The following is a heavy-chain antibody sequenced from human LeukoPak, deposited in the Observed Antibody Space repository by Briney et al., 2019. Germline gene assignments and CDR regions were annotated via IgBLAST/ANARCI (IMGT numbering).Heavy chain of an antibody. D-gene: IGHD3-3*01. J-gene: IGHJ4*02. V-gene: IGHV1-2*02. CDR1: GYTFTGYY. CDR3: ARGQYYDFWSGYYIDY. Sequence: GAPVKVSCKASGYTFTGYYMHWVRQAPGQGLEWMGWINPNSGGTNYAQKFQGRDTMTRDTSISTAYMELSRLRSDDTAVYYCARGQYYDFWSGYYIDYWGQGTLVTVSS. CDR2: INPNSGGT.